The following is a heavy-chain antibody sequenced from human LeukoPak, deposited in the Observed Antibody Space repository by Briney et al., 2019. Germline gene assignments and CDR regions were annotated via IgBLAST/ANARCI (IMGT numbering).Heavy chain of an antibody. J-gene: IGHJ4*02. CDR3: AREQLEYCGGDCYSGDY. CDR1: GFTFSDYY. CDR2: ISSSGSTI. D-gene: IGHD2-21*02. V-gene: IGHV3-11*01. Sequence: GGSLRLSCAASGFTFSDYYISWIRQAPGKGLEWVSYISSSGSTIYYADSVKGRFTISRDNAKNSLYLQMNSLRAEYTAVYYCAREQLEYCGGDCYSGDYWGQGPLVTVS.